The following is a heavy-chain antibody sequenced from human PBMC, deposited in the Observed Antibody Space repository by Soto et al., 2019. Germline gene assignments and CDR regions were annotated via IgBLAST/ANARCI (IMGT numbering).Heavy chain of an antibody. CDR2: IGTAGDP. CDR1: GFTFSSYD. D-gene: IGHD3-22*01. Sequence: GGSLRLSCAASGFTFSSYDMHWVRQATGKGLEWVSAIGTAGDPYYPGSVKGRFTISRENAKNTLYLQMDSLRAEDTAVYYCAKDSISSDGGYYLYYFDSWGQG. J-gene: IGHJ4*02. V-gene: IGHV3-13*05. CDR3: AKDSISSDGGYYLYYFDS.